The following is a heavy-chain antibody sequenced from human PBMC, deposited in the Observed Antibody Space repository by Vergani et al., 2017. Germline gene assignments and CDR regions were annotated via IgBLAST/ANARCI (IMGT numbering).Heavy chain of an antibody. CDR1: GGTFSSYT. D-gene: IGHD6-13*01. CDR3: ARASDAAAGIRY. V-gene: IGHV1-69*02. Sequence: QVQLVQSGAEVKKPGSSVKVSCKASGGTFSSYTISWVRQALGQGLEWMGRIIPILGIANYAQKFQGRVTITADKSTSTAYMELSSLRSEDTAVYYCARASDAAAGIRYWGQGTLVTVSS. CDR2: IIPILGIA. J-gene: IGHJ4*02.